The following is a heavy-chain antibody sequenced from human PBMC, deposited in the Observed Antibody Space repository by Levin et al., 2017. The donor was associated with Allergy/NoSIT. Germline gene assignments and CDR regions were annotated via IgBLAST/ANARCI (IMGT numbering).Heavy chain of an antibody. CDR2: ITGTGGDA. CDR1: GFTFNSYA. Sequence: SCAASGFTFNSYAMSWVRQAPGKGLERVAAITGTGGDAYYADSVKGRFTISRDNSKNTLYLHMDSLRAEDTGVYYCAKREGSAWYMSHIDYWGQGTQVTVSP. D-gene: IGHD6-19*01. V-gene: IGHV3-23*01. CDR3: AKREGSAWYMSHIDY. J-gene: IGHJ4*02.